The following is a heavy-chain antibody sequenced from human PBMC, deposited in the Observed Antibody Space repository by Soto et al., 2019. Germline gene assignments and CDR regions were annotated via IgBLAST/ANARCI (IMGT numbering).Heavy chain of an antibody. CDR2: ISYDGSNK. V-gene: IGHV3-30*18. J-gene: IGHJ3*02. CDR1: GFTFSSYG. CDR3: AKDNGSGCDWLRVGDASDI. Sequence: QVQLVESGGGVVQPGRSLRLSCAASGFTFSSYGMHWVRQAPGKGLEWVAVISYDGSNKYYADSVKGRLTISRDNSKNKLYLQMNRLRGVDTAVYYCAKDNGSGCDWLRVGDASDIWGQGTMVTVSS. D-gene: IGHD5-12*01.